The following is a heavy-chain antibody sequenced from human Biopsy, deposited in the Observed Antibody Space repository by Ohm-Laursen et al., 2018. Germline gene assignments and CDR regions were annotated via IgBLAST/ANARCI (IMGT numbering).Heavy chain of an antibody. CDR1: GGSISSDY. CDR2: IYYSGST. V-gene: IGHV4-59*01. J-gene: IGHJ6*02. CDR3: ARATNSTGWPYYYFYGMDV. D-gene: IGHD2/OR15-2a*01. Sequence: LSLTCVVSGGSISSDYWSWIRQTPGKGLEWIGYIYYSGSTNYNPSLKSRVTISVDTSKNQFSLRLNSVTAADTAVYYCARATNSTGWPYYYFYGMDVWGQGTTVTVSS.